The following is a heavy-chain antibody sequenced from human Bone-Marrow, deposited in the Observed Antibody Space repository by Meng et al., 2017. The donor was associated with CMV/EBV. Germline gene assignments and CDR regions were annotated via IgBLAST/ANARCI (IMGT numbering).Heavy chain of an antibody. D-gene: IGHD4-23*01. Sequence: GGSLKISCAASGFTFSDFYMTWIRQAPGKGLEWISYISNDGTAVYYADSVRGRFTISRDNANNSVSLQMNSLRAEDTAVYYCARDGGWWQPLFWFDPWGRGTLVTVSS. CDR3: ARDGGWWQPLFWFDP. CDR2: ISNDGTAV. V-gene: IGHV3-11*04. CDR1: GFTFSDFY. J-gene: IGHJ5*01.